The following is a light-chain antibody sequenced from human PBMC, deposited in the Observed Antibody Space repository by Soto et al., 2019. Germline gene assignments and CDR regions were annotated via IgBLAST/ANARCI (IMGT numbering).Light chain of an antibody. CDR1: QSVSSD. J-gene: IGKJ4*01. CDR2: DAS. CDR3: QQSNNSPLT. V-gene: IGKV3-15*01. Sequence: IVLTQSPATLSVSPGERATLSCRASQSVSSDVAWFQQRPGQAPRLLIYDASTRATGIPARFSGSGSGTEFTLTISSLQSEDFAIYYCQQSNNSPLTFGGGTKVEVK.